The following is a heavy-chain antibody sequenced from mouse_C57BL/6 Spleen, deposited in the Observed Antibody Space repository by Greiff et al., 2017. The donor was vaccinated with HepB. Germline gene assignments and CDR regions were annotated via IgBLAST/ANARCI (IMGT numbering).Heavy chain of an antibody. CDR1: GYTFTSYW. J-gene: IGHJ4*01. CDR2: IDPSDSYT. Sequence: QVHVKQPGAELVKPGASVKLSCKASGYTFTSYWMQWVKQRPGQGLEWIGEIDPSDSYTNYNQKFKGKATLTVDTSSSTAYMQLSSLTSEDSAVYYCARFDGYYYYYAMDYWGQGTSVTVSS. CDR3: ARFDGYYYYYAMDY. D-gene: IGHD2-3*01. V-gene: IGHV1-50*01.